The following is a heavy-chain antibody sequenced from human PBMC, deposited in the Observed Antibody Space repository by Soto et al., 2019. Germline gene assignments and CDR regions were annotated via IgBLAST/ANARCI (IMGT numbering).Heavy chain of an antibody. CDR1: GGSISSGGYY. CDR2: IYYSGST. V-gene: IGHV4-31*03. J-gene: IGHJ4*02. CDR3: ARTNGDLPDY. Sequence: QVQLQESGPGLVKPSQTLSLTCTVSGGSISSGGYYWSWIRQHPGKGLEWIWYIYYSGSTYYNPALKSRVNISEDTSKNQFSLKLSSVTAADTAVYYCARTNGDLPDYWGQGTLVTVSS. D-gene: IGHD4-17*01.